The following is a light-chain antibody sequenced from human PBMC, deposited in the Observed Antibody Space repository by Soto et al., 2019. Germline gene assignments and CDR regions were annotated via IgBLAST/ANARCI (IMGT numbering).Light chain of an antibody. Sequence: EIVLTQSPATLSLSPGESATLSCRASQSVGSFLGWYQQKPGQAPRLLIYDTSNRATGIPTRFSGSGSGTDFTLTISSLEPEDFAVYYCQQRYYGYTFGQGTKVEIK. J-gene: IGKJ2*01. CDR3: QQRYYGYT. CDR2: DTS. CDR1: QSVGSF. V-gene: IGKV3-11*01.